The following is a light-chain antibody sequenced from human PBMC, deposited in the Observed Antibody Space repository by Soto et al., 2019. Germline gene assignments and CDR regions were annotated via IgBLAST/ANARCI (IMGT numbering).Light chain of an antibody. Sequence: QSALTQPASVSGSPGQSITISCTGTSSDVGGYNYVSWYQQHAGKAPKLMIYVVNNRPSGVSNRFSGSKSGNTASLTISGLQAEDEADYYCSSYTGSSTYVVFGGGTKLTVL. J-gene: IGLJ2*01. V-gene: IGLV2-14*01. CDR1: SSDVGGYNY. CDR3: SSYTGSSTYVV. CDR2: VVN.